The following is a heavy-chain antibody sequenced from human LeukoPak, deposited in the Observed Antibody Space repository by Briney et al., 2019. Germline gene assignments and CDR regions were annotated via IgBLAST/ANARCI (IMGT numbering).Heavy chain of an antibody. V-gene: IGHV3-30*18. CDR2: ISYDGSNK. J-gene: IGHJ4*02. CDR1: GFTLSSYG. D-gene: IGHD1-1*01. CDR3: EKEGNWNDFDY. Sequence: GGSLRLSCAGSGFTLSSYGMHWVRQAPGKGLEWVAFISYDGSNKYYADSVKGRFTISRDNSKNTLYLQMNSLRAEDTAVYYCEKEGNWNDFDYGGQGTLVPVSS.